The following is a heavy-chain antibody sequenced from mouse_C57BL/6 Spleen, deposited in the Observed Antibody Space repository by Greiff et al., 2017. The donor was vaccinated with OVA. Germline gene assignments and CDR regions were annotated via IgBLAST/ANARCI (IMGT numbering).Heavy chain of an antibody. CDR1: GFTFTSYW. Sequence: VQLQQPGAELVRPGSSVKLSCKASGFTFTSYWMHWVLQRPIQGLEWIGNIDPSGSDTHYHQKFKDKATLSVDKTASTAYMQLNSLRSEDSAVEYGTRQGYCGSSSGAKDDWGQGASVTVAS. J-gene: IGHJ4*01. CDR2: IDPSGSDT. V-gene: IGHV1-52*01. D-gene: IGHD1-1*01. CDR3: TRQGYCGSSSGAKDD.